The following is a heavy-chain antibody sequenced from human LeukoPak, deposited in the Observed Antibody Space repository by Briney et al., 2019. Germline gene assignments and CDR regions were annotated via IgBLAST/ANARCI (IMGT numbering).Heavy chain of an antibody. V-gene: IGHV3-23*01. CDR2: ISGTTGRT. CDR3: DCADY. J-gene: IGHJ4*02. Sequence: GGSLRLSCAASGFTFSSYAMNWARQAPGKGLEWVSTISGTTGRTHYADSVRGRFTISRDNSKNTLYLQMNSLRAEDTAVYYCDCADYWGQGTVVTVSS. D-gene: IGHD2-21*01. CDR1: GFTFSSYA.